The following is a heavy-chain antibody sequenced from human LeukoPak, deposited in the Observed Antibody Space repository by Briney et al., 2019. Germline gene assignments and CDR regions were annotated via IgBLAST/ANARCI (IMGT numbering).Heavy chain of an antibody. CDR2: IKQDGSEK. V-gene: IGHV3-7*03. Sequence: GGSLRLSCIASGFTFSNYWMSWVRQAPGKGLEWVANIKQDGSEKYYVDSVKGRFSISRYNAKSSLDLQMNNLRAEDTAVYYCATTQTFDYWGQGILVSVAS. D-gene: IGHD2-15*01. CDR3: ATTQTFDY. J-gene: IGHJ4*02. CDR1: GFTFSNYW.